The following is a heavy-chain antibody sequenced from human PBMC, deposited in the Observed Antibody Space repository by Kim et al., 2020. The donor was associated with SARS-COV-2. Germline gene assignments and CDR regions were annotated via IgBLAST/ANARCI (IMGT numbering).Heavy chain of an antibody. CDR3: ARQISIAAAGGLDAFDI. Sequence: SETLSLTCTVSGGSISSSSYYWGWIRQPPGKGLEWIGSIYYSGSTYYNPSLKSRVTISVDTSKNQFSLKLSSVTAADTAVYYCARQISIAAAGGLDAFDIWGQGTMVTVSS. CDR1: GGSISSSSYY. J-gene: IGHJ3*02. D-gene: IGHD6-13*01. V-gene: IGHV4-39*01. CDR2: IYYSGST.